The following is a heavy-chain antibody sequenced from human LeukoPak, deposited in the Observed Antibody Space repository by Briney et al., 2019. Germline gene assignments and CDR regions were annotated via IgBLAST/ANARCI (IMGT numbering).Heavy chain of an antibody. Sequence: GESLKISCKGSGYSFTSYWIGWVRQMPGKGLEWMGSIYPGDSDTRYSPSFQGQVTISADKSISTAYLQWSSLKASDTAMYYCARRLGSSGWFNWFDPWGQGTLVTVSS. CDR1: GYSFTSYW. CDR3: ARRLGSSGWFNWFDP. J-gene: IGHJ5*02. D-gene: IGHD6-19*01. CDR2: IYPGDSDT. V-gene: IGHV5-51*01.